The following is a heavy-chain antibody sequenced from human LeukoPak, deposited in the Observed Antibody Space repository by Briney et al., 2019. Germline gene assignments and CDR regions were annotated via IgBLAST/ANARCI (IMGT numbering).Heavy chain of an antibody. J-gene: IGHJ3*02. CDR3: ASGWLGYCSGGSCYPLGI. CDR2: ISSSSSYI. V-gene: IGHV3-21*01. D-gene: IGHD2-15*01. Sequence: GGSLRLSCAASGFTFSSYSMNWVRQAPGKGLEWVSSISSSSSYIYYADSVKGRFTISRDNAKNSLYLQMNSLRAEDTAVYYCASGWLGYCSGGSCYPLGIWGLGTMVTVSS. CDR1: GFTFSSYS.